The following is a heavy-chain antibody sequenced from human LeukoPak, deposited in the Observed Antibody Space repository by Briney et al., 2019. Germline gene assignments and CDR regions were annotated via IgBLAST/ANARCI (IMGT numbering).Heavy chain of an antibody. CDR3: TRHPAEGDY. CDR2: ITSSSSYI. V-gene: IGHV3-21*04. Sequence: PGGSLRLSCATSGFTFSTYAMNWVRQAPGKGLEWVSSITSSSSYISYADSLEGRFTISRDNSKNSLYLQMNSLRAEDTAVYYCTRHPAEGDYWGQGTLVTVSS. J-gene: IGHJ4*02. CDR1: GFTFSTYA. D-gene: IGHD2-15*01.